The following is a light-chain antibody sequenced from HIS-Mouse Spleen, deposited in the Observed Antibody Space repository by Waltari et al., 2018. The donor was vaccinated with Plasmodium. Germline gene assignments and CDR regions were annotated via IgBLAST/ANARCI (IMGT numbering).Light chain of an antibody. V-gene: IGLV2-8*01. CDR2: EDS. CDR3: SSYAGSNNLV. CDR1: SSDVGGYNY. Sequence: QSALTQPPSASGSPGQSVTISCTGTSSDVGGYNYVSWYQQHPGQAPKLRIYEDSKRPSGVPDRFSVSKSGNTASLTVSGLQAEDEADYYCSSYAGSNNLVFGTGTKVTVL. J-gene: IGLJ1*01.